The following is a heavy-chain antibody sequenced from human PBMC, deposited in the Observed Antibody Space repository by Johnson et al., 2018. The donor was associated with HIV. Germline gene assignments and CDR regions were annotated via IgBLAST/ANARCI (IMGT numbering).Heavy chain of an antibody. CDR2: ISGGGVNT. Sequence: MQLVESGGGLAQPGGSLILSCAASGFTFNNYAMSWVRQAPGKVLEWVSAISGGGVNTYFADSVKGRFTISRDNSKNTLYLQMNSLRAEDTAVYYCAKDINWGGTAFDIWGQGTMVTVSS. V-gene: IGHV3-23*04. CDR1: GFTFNNYA. D-gene: IGHD7-27*01. J-gene: IGHJ3*02. CDR3: AKDINWGGTAFDI.